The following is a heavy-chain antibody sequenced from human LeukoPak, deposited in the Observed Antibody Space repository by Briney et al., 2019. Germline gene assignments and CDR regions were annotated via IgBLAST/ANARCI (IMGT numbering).Heavy chain of an antibody. Sequence: PGGSLRLSCAASGFTFSTSTMHWVRQAPGKGLEWVAVISYDGSNKFYADSVKGRFAISRDNSKNTLYLQMNSLRGYDSAVYYCARPLSNGYFHDSGGYYPYAMDVWGQGTTVTVSS. CDR3: ARPLSNGYFHDSGGYYPYAMDV. V-gene: IGHV3-30*09. J-gene: IGHJ6*02. CDR1: GFTFSTST. CDR2: ISYDGSNK. D-gene: IGHD3-22*01.